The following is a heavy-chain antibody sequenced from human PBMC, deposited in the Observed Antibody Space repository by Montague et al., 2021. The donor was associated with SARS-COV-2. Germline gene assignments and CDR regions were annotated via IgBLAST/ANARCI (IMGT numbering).Heavy chain of an antibody. CDR1: SGSIISSGYY. J-gene: IGHJ4*02. Sequence: SETLSLTCSVSSGSIISSGYYWGWIRQPPGKGLEWIGNIYHSGSTYYNPSLQSRGTISVDTSKNHLSLRLSSVTAADTAVYYCARGMITEVSTPFDFWGQGSQVTVSS. CDR3: ARGMITEVSTPFDF. D-gene: IGHD3-16*01. V-gene: IGHV4-39*02. CDR2: IYHSGST.